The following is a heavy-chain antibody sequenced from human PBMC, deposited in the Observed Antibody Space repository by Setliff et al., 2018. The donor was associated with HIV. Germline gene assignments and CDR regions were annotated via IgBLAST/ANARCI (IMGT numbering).Heavy chain of an antibody. J-gene: IGHJ4*02. D-gene: IGHD6-13*01. V-gene: IGHV3-30*02. CDR1: GFTFSSYG. CDR2: IWYDGSSK. Sequence: GESLKISCAASGFTFSSYGMHWVRQAPGKGLEWVAVIWYDGSSKYYADSVKGRFTISRDNSKNTLYLQMNSLRAEDTAVYYCAKGYSSSWYYFDYWGQGTLVTVSS. CDR3: AKGYSSSWYYFDY.